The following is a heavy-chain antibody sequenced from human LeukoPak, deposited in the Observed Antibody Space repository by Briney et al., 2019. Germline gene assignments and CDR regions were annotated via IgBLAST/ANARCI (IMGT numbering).Heavy chain of an antibody. CDR2: ISGSGGST. CDR3: AKPSREGFMIVVAIVPRAGDYFDY. J-gene: IGHJ4*02. D-gene: IGHD3-22*01. CDR1: GFTFSSYA. Sequence: GGSLRLSCAASGFTFSSYAMSWVRQAPGKGLEWVSAISGSGGSTYYADSVKGRFTISRDNSKNTLYLQMNSLRAEDTAVYYCAKPSREGFMIVVAIVPRAGDYFDYWGQGTLVTVSS. V-gene: IGHV3-23*01.